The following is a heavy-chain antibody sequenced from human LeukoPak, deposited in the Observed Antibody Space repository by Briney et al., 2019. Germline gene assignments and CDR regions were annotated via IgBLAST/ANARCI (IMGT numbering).Heavy chain of an antibody. J-gene: IGHJ4*02. V-gene: IGHV3-74*01. CDR3: ARAEDYYYGSGIDY. CDR1: GFTFSSYW. Sequence: GGSLRLSCAASGFTFSSYWMHWVRQAPGKGLVWVSRINSDGSSTSYADSVKGRFTISRDNAKNTLYLQMGSLGAEDMAVYYCARAEDYYYGSGIDYWGQGTLVSVSS. D-gene: IGHD3-10*01. CDR2: INSDGSST.